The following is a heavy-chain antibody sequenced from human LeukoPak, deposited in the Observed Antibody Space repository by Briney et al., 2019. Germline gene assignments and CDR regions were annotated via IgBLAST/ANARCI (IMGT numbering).Heavy chain of an antibody. CDR2: INPSGGGT. V-gene: IGHV1-46*01. D-gene: IGHD2-15*01. CDR3: AGGGDSDGARGSCFDY. CDR1: GCTFTNYY. J-gene: IGHJ4*02. Sequence: ASVKVSCKASGCTFTNYYIHWVRQAPGQGLEWMGIINPSGGGTRYAQKFQGRVTMTRDTSTSTVYMELSSLRSEDTAVYYCAGGGDSDGARGSCFDYWGQGTLVTVSS.